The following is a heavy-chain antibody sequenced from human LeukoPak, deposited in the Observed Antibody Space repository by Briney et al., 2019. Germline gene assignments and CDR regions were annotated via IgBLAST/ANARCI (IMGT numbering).Heavy chain of an antibody. Sequence: SETLSLTCAVYSGSFSDYDYWSWIRQPPGKGLEWIGEINHSGSANYNLSLKSRVTISADMSKNQFSLRLTSVTAADTAVYYCARRVTVRYYMDVWGKGTPVIVSS. J-gene: IGHJ6*03. V-gene: IGHV4-34*01. CDR2: INHSGSA. CDR1: SGSFSDYDY. CDR3: ARRVTVRYYMDV. D-gene: IGHD4-11*01.